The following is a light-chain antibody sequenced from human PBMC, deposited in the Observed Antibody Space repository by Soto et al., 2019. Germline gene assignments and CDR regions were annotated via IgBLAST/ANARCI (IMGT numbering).Light chain of an antibody. CDR2: DAS. V-gene: IGKV3-11*01. CDR3: QQRSNWPQVT. J-gene: IGKJ5*01. Sequence: EIVLTQSPATLSLSPGERATLSCRASQSVSSYLAWYQQKPGQAPRLLIYDASNRATGVPARFSGSGSGTDFTLTTSSLEPEDFAVYYCQQRSNWPQVTFGQGTRLEIK. CDR1: QSVSSY.